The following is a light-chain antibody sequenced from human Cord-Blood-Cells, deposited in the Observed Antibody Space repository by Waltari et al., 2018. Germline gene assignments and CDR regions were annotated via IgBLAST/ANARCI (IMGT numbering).Light chain of an antibody. CDR3: SSYAGSNNWV. V-gene: IGLV2-8*01. J-gene: IGLJ3*02. Sequence: QFPLTQPPPAPGPPGHSVTIPCPGPSSAVGGYNYVSWYQQHPGKAPKLMIYEVSKRPSGVPDRFSGSKSGNTASLTVSGLQAEDEADYYCSSYAGSNNWVFGGGTKLTVL. CDR1: SSAVGGYNY. CDR2: EVS.